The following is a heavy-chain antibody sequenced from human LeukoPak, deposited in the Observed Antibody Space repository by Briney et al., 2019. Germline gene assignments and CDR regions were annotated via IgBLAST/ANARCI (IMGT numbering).Heavy chain of an antibody. V-gene: IGHV3-74*01. CDR3: ARQGITIFSDWFDP. CDR1: GFTFSSYW. J-gene: IGHJ5*02. D-gene: IGHD3-9*01. Sequence: PGGSLRLSCAAAGFTFSSYWMHWVRQVPGKGLVWVSRINSDGSSTSYADSVKGRFTIYRDNAKNTMYLKRNSLRAEDTAVYYCARQGITIFSDWFDPWGQGTQVTVSS. CDR2: INSDGSST.